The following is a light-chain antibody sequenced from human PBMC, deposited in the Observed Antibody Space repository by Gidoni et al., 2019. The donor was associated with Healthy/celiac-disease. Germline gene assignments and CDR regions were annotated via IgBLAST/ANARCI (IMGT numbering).Light chain of an antibody. CDR3: QQYYSTPQT. CDR1: QSVLYSSNNKNY. Sequence: DIVMTQSTDSLAVSLGERATINCKSSQSVLYSSNNKNYLAWYQQKPGQPPKLLIYWASTRESGVPDRFSGSGSGTDFTLTISSRQAEDVAVYYCQQYYSTPQTFGQXTKVEIK. J-gene: IGKJ1*01. V-gene: IGKV4-1*01. CDR2: WAS.